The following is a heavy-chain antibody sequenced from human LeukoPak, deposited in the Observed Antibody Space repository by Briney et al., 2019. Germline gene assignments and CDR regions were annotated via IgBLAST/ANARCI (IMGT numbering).Heavy chain of an antibody. J-gene: IGHJ5*02. Sequence: GASVKVSCKASGYTFTSYYMHWVRQAPGQGLEWMGIINPSGGSTSYAQKFQGRVTMTRDMSTSTVYMELSSLRSDDTAVYYCARSAIRSGYDYPEKNWFDPWGQGTLVTVSS. CDR3: ARSAIRSGYDYPEKNWFDP. CDR2: INPSGGST. V-gene: IGHV1-46*01. D-gene: IGHD5-12*01. CDR1: GYTFTSYY.